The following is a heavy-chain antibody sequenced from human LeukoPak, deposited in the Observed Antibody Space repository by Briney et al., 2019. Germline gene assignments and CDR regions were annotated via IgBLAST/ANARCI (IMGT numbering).Heavy chain of an antibody. J-gene: IGHJ4*02. Sequence: GGSLRLSCAASGFTFSSYSMNWVRQAPGKGLEWVSSISSSSSYIYYADSVKGRFTISRDNAKNSLYLQMNSLRAEDTAVYYCARVNPDYCSSTSCYDYWGQGTLVTVSS. CDR1: GFTFSSYS. CDR3: ARVNPDYCSSTSCYDY. V-gene: IGHV3-21*01. D-gene: IGHD2-2*01. CDR2: ISSSSSYI.